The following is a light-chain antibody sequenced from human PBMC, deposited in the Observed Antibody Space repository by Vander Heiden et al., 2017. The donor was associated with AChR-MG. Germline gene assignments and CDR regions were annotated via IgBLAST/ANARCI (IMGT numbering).Light chain of an antibody. V-gene: IGKV3-20*01. Sequence: EIVVTQSPGTLSLSPGERATLPCRASQTVTSNYLAWYQQRPGQAPRLLIYGASRRATAIPDRFSGSGSGTAFTLIISRLEPEDSAVYFCQQYSTSPWTFGQGTKVEIK. CDR1: QTVTSNY. CDR3: QQYSTSPWT. J-gene: IGKJ1*01. CDR2: GAS.